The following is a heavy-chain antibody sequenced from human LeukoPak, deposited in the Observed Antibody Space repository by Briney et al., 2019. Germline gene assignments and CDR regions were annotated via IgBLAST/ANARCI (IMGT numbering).Heavy chain of an antibody. V-gene: IGHV4-31*03. Sequence: PSETLSLTCTVSGGSISSGGYYWSWIRQHPGKGLEWIGYIYYSGSTYYNPSLKSRVTISVDTSKNQFSLKLSSVTAADTAVYYCARVGYYDSSGYPYYFDYWGQGTLVTVSS. CDR3: ARVGYYDSSGYPYYFDY. CDR1: GGSISSGGYY. J-gene: IGHJ4*02. D-gene: IGHD3-22*01. CDR2: IYYSGST.